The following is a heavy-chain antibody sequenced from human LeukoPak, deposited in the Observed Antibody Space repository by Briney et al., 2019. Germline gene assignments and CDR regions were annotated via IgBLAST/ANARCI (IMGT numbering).Heavy chain of an antibody. J-gene: IGHJ6*03. V-gene: IGHV3-20*04. CDR2: LNWNGHKT. CDR1: GFSLNDYG. Sequence: GGSLRLSCAASGFSLNDYGMSWVRQAPGKGLEWVSGLNWNGHKTGYADSVRGRFTISRDNDKNSLYLQMNSLRDEDTALYYCARGQRAHVEWYYYMDVWGKGTTVTVSS. D-gene: IGHD1-26*01. CDR3: ARGQRAHVEWYYYMDV.